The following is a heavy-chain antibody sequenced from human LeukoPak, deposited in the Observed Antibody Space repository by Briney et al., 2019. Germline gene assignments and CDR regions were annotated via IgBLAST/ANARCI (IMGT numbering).Heavy chain of an antibody. CDR1: GGSINNYW. CDR3: AGLVGRYSSGLYYYYFDY. V-gene: IGHV4-59*12. CDR2: MYLSGTT. J-gene: IGHJ4*02. D-gene: IGHD3-22*01. Sequence: SETLSLTCTVSGGSINNYWWSWIRQPPGKGLEWIGEMYLSGTTHSNPSVKSRVTISIDKSKNQFFLNLSSVTAADTAVYYCAGLVGRYSSGLYYYYFDYWGQGTLVTVSS.